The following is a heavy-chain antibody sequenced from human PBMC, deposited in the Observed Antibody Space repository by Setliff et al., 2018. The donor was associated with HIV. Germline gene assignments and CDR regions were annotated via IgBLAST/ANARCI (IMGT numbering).Heavy chain of an antibody. CDR1: GGSISYGGHY. CDR3: ARVSQDLLGAFDI. V-gene: IGHV4-31*03. D-gene: IGHD7-27*01. CDR2: IYYSGST. Sequence: SETLSLTCTVSGGSISYGGHYWSWIRQHPGKGLEWIGYIYYSGSTNYNPSLKSRVIISVDSSKNQFFLKLTSVAAADTAMYYCARVSQDLLGAFDIWGQGTMVTVSS. J-gene: IGHJ3*02.